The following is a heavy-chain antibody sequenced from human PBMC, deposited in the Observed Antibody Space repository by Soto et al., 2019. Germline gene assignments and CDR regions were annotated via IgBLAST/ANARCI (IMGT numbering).Heavy chain of an antibody. J-gene: IGHJ6*02. CDR3: AKGRNIAVVVADYGMDV. CDR2: INAGNGNT. Sequence: AAVKVSCNASGYSFSNYAMHWVRQAPGQRLEWMGWINAGNGNTKYPQKFQDRVTITRDTSASTAYMELSSLRSEDTDVYYCAKGRNIAVVVADYGMDVWGQGTTVTVS. V-gene: IGHV1-3*01. CDR1: GYSFSNYA. D-gene: IGHD2-15*01.